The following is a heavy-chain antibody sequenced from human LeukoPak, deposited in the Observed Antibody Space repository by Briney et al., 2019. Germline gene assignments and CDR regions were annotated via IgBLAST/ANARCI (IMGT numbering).Heavy chain of an antibody. J-gene: IGHJ4*02. CDR1: GFTFSSYA. Sequence: GGSLRLSCAASGFTFSSYAMSWVRQAPGKGLEWVSAISGSGGSTYYADSVKGRFTISRDNSKNTLYLQMNSLRAEDMAVYYCATSHIVVVPAASDYWGQGTLVTVSS. V-gene: IGHV3-23*01. CDR2: ISGSGGST. CDR3: ATSHIVVVPAASDY. D-gene: IGHD2-2*01.